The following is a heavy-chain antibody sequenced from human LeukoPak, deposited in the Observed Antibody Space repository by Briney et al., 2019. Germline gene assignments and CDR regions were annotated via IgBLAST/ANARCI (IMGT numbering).Heavy chain of an antibody. CDR3: ASEYYYDTSGYYSLAS. Sequence: PSETLSLTCTVPGGSISSFYWSWIRQPAGKALEWIGRIYTSGSTNYNPSLKSRVTMSVDTSKNQFSLKLRSVTAADTAVYYCASEYYYDTSGYYSLASWGQGHLVTVSS. J-gene: IGHJ4*02. V-gene: IGHV4-4*07. CDR1: GGSISSFY. CDR2: IYTSGST. D-gene: IGHD3-22*01.